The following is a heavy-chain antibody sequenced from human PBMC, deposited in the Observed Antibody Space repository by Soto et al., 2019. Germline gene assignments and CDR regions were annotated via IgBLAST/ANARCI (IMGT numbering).Heavy chain of an antibody. CDR1: GFTFSSYG. J-gene: IGHJ6*02. Sequence: QVQLVESGGGVVQPGRSLRLSCAASGFTFSSYGMHWVRQAPGKGLAWVAVISYDGSNKYYADSVKGRFTISRDNSKNTVYLQMNSLRAEDTAVYYCAKGQVDSSSWYVDYYYGMDVWGQGPTVTVSS. CDR2: ISYDGSNK. CDR3: AKGQVDSSSWYVDYYYGMDV. D-gene: IGHD6-13*01. V-gene: IGHV3-30*18.